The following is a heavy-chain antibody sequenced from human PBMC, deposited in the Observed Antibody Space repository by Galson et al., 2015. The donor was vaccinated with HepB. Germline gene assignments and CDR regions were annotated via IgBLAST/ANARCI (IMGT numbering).Heavy chain of an antibody. J-gene: IGHJ4*02. V-gene: IGHV3-23*01. CDR2: ITSNGGST. CDR1: GFTFSRYA. Sequence: SLRLSCAASGFTFSRYAMTWVRQAPGKGLEWISSITSNGGSTFYTNSVKGRFTISRDNSRNTVVLQLSSLRPEDTAVYYCAKDGIMVSNNPYQLHFWGQGTLVSVSS. CDR3: AKDGIMVSNNPYQLHF. D-gene: IGHD2-8*01.